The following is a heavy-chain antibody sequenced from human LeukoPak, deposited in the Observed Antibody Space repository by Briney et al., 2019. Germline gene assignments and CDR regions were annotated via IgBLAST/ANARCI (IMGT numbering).Heavy chain of an antibody. Sequence: GESLKISCKGSGYTFTTHWIAWVRQMPGKGLEWMGIIFPGDSDTTYSPSFEGQVTISADKSINTVYLQWSSLKASDTAMYYCATSESQTRFDFWGQGTLVTVSS. V-gene: IGHV5-51*01. CDR3: ATSESQTRFDF. CDR2: IFPGDSDT. J-gene: IGHJ4*02. D-gene: IGHD1/OR15-1a*01. CDR1: GYTFTTHW.